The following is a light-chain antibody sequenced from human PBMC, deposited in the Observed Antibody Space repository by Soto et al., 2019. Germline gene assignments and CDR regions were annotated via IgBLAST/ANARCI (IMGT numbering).Light chain of an antibody. CDR2: EVT. CDR1: SSDIGGSKY. Sequence: HSALTQPASVSGSPGQSISISCTGTSSDIGGSKYVSWYQQHPGTAPKLLIYEVTYRPSGVSDRFSGSKSGNTASLTVSGLQAEDEADYYCSSYSSSATLYVFGTGTKLTVL. J-gene: IGLJ1*01. CDR3: SSYSSSATLYV. V-gene: IGLV2-14*01.